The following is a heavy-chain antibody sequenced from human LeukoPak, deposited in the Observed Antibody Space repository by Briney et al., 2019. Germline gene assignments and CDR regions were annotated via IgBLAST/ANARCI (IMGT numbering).Heavy chain of an antibody. Sequence: SETLSLTCAVSGGSISSSYWSWIRQPPGKGLEWIGYIYYSGSANYNPSLKSRVTISLDTSKNQFSLKLSSVTAADTAVYYCARTGGAEFDILTGWGAVYRYFDLWGRGTLVTVSS. V-gene: IGHV4-59*08. CDR3: ARTGGAEFDILTGWGAVYRYFDL. CDR1: GGSISSSY. D-gene: IGHD3-9*01. CDR2: IYYSGSA. J-gene: IGHJ2*01.